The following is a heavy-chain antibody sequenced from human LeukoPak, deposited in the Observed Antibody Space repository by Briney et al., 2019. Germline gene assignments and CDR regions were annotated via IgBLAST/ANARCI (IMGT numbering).Heavy chain of an antibody. V-gene: IGHV1-8*01. CDR3: AREEDTAMVPGY. CDR2: MNPNSGNT. J-gene: IGHJ4*02. D-gene: IGHD5-18*01. Sequence: GASVKVSCKASGYTFTSYDIKWVRQATGQGLEWMGWMNPNSGNTGYAQKFQGRVTMTRNTSISTAYMELSSLRSEDTAVYYCAREEDTAMVPGYWGQGTLVTVSS. CDR1: GYTFTSYD.